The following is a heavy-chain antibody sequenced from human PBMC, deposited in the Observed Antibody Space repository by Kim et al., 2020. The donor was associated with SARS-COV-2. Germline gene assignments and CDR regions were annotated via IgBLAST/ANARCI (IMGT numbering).Heavy chain of an antibody. D-gene: IGHD6-13*01. CDR3: ARAPCTGQQLVPTCYYYGMDV. Sequence: SETLSLTCTVSGGSISSYYWSWIRQPPGKGLEWIGYIYYSGSTNYNPSLKSRVTISVDTSKNQFSLKLSSVTAADTAVYYCARAPCTGQQLVPTCYYYGMDVWGQGTTVTVSS. CDR1: GGSISSYY. V-gene: IGHV4-59*01. J-gene: IGHJ6*02. CDR2: IYYSGST.